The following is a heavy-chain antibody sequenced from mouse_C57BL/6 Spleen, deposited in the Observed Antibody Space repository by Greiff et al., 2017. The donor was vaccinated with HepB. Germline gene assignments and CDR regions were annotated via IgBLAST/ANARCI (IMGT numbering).Heavy chain of an antibody. CDR2: IYPSDSET. CDR3: AREVV. V-gene: IGHV1-61*01. D-gene: IGHD1-1*02. CDR1: GYTFTSYW. J-gene: IGHJ2*01. Sequence: QVQLQQPGAELVRPGSSVKLSCKASGYTFTSYWMDWVKQRPGQGLEWIGNIYPSDSETHYNHKFKDKATLTVDKSTSTADMQLSSLPSEDSACYYCAREVVWGQGTTLTVSS.